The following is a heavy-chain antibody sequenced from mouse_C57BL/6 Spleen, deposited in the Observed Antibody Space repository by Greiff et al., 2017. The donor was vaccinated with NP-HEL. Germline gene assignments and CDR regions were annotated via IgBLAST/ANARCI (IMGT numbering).Heavy chain of an antibody. CDR2: IDPSDSET. CDR3: ARGSITTVVGFDY. D-gene: IGHD1-1*01. J-gene: IGHJ2*01. V-gene: IGHV1-52*01. Sequence: VQLQQSGAELVRPGSSVKLSCKASGYTFTSYWMHWVKQRPIQGLEWIGNIDPSDSETHYNQKFKDKATLTVDKSSSTAYMQLSSLTSEDSAVYYCARGSITTVVGFDYWGQGTTLTVSS. CDR1: GYTFTSYW.